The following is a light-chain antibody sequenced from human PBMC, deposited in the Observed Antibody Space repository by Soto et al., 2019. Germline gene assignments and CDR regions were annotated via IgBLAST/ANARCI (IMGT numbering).Light chain of an antibody. CDR2: GAS. J-gene: IGKJ1*01. CDR1: QSISSY. V-gene: IGKV1-39*01. Sequence: DIQMTQSPSSLSASVGDRVTITCRASQSISSYLNWYQQKPWKAPKLLIYGASILQSGVPSRFSGSGSGTDFTLTISSRQPEDFATYYCQQSYSTPRTFGQGTKVEIK. CDR3: QQSYSTPRT.